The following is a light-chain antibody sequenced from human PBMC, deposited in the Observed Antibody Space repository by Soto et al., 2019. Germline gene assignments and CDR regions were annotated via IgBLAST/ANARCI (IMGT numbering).Light chain of an antibody. CDR1: KNDIGVYDF. J-gene: IGLJ1*01. CDR2: EVV. V-gene: IGLV2-8*01. Sequence: QSVLAQPPSASGSPGQSVTISCTRTKNDIGVYDFVSWYQQHPGKAPRLIIYEVVQRPSGVPDRFSGSKSGITASLTVSGLQAADEADYFCKSYAGSNTYVFGSGTKVTVL. CDR3: KSYAGSNTYV.